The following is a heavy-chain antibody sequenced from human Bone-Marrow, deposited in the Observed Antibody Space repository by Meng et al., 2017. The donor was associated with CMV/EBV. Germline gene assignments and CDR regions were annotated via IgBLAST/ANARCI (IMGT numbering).Heavy chain of an antibody. D-gene: IGHD1-26*01. J-gene: IGHJ3*02. Sequence: ASVKVSCKASGYTFTSYGISWVRQAPGQGLEWMGWISAYNGSTNYAQKLQGRVTMTTDTSTSTAYMELRSLRSDDTAVYYCARDRISELVDFDAFDIWGQGTMVTVSS. CDR1: GYTFTSYG. CDR3: ARDRISELVDFDAFDI. CDR2: ISAYNGST. V-gene: IGHV1-18*01.